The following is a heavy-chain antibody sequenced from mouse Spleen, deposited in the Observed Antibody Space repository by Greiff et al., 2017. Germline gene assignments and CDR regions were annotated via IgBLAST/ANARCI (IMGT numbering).Heavy chain of an antibody. D-gene: IGHD1-1*01. CDR3: ARQVYYGSSFDY. Sequence: EVKVVESGGGLVKLGGSLKLSCAASGFTFSSYAMSWVRQTPEKRLEWVATISSGGGNTYYPDSVKGRFTISRDNAKNTLYLQMSSLKSEDTAMYYCARQVYYGSSFDYWGQGTTLTVSS. CDR1: GFTFSSYA. V-gene: IGHV5-9*04. CDR2: ISSGGGNT. J-gene: IGHJ2*01.